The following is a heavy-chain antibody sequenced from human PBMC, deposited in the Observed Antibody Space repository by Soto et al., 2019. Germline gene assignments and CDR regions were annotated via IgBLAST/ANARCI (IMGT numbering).Heavy chain of an antibody. Sequence: EVQLVESGGGLVQPGGSLRLSCAATGFTFSTYWMHWVRQGPGKGLVWVSRISTDGSSTTYADSVKGRFTISRDNAKNTLYRQMISLRAEDTAVYYCARATGSNHPFDYWGQGSLVTVSS. D-gene: IGHD2-2*01. CDR3: ARATGSNHPFDY. CDR2: ISTDGSST. J-gene: IGHJ4*02. CDR1: GFTFSTYW. V-gene: IGHV3-74*01.